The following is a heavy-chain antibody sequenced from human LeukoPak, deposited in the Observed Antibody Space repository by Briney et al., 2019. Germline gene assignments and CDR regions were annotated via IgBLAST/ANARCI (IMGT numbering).Heavy chain of an antibody. Sequence: SVKVSCKASGGTFSSYAIRWVRQAPGQGLAWMGRIIPILGIANYAQKFQGRVTITADKSTSTAYMELSSLRSEDTAVYYCARVGCSSTSCYSGSYWFDPWGQGTLVTVSS. V-gene: IGHV1-69*04. CDR3: ARVGCSSTSCYSGSYWFDP. J-gene: IGHJ5*02. CDR2: IIPILGIA. D-gene: IGHD2-2*01. CDR1: GGTFSSYA.